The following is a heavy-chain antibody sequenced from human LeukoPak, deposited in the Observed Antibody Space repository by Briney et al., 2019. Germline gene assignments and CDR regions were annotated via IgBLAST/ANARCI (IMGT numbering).Heavy chain of an antibody. CDR3: ARVAYGSGSQTFYYYGMDV. V-gene: IGHV4-34*01. D-gene: IGHD3-10*01. J-gene: IGHJ6*02. Sequence: RSSETLSLTCAVYGGSFSGYYWSWIRQPPGKGLEWIGEINHSGSTNYNPSLKSRVTISVDTSKNQFSLKLRSVTAADTAVYYCARVAYGSGSQTFYYYGMDVWGQGTTVTVSS. CDR2: INHSGST. CDR1: GGSFSGYY.